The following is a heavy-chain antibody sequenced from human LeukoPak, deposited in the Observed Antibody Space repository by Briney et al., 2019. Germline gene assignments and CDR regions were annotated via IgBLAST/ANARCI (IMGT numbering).Heavy chain of an antibody. V-gene: IGHV1-69*13. D-gene: IGHD2-8*01. CDR3: AREGGVVLMVYAPNTGWFDP. Sequence: SVKVSCKASGGTFSSYAISWVRQAPGQGLEWMGGIIPIFGTANYAQKFQGRVTITADESTSTAYMELSSLRSEATAVYYCAREGGVVLMVYAPNTGWFDPWGQGTLVTVSS. CDR2: IIPIFGTA. J-gene: IGHJ5*02. CDR1: GGTFSSYA.